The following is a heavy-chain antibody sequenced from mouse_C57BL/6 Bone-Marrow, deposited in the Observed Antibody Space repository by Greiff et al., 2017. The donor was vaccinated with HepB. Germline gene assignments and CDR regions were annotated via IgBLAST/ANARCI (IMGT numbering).Heavy chain of an antibody. CDR2: IDPETGGT. J-gene: IGHJ1*03. CDR3: TRRYYVYWYFDV. Sequence: VQLQQSGAELVRPGASVTLSCKASGYTFTDYEMHWVKQTPVHGLEWIGAIDPETGGTAYNQKFKGKAILTADKSSSTAYMERRSLTSEDSAVYYCTRRYYVYWYFDVWGTGTTVTVSS. D-gene: IGHD1-1*01. V-gene: IGHV1-15*01. CDR1: GYTFTDYE.